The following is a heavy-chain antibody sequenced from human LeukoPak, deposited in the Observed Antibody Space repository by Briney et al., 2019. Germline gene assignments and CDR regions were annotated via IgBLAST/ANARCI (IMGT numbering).Heavy chain of an antibody. CDR1: GFTFSDHA. CDR2: VSYLGDNT. D-gene: IGHD3-16*02. CDR3: AKVRQGGVIDSNDY. J-gene: IGHJ4*02. V-gene: IGHV3-23*01. Sequence: GGSLRLSCAASGFTFSDHAMSWVRQAPRQGLEWVSSVSYLGDNTFYADSVKGRFTISRDNSKNTLYLQMSSLRAEDTAVYYCAKVRQGGVIDSNDYWGQGTLVTVSS.